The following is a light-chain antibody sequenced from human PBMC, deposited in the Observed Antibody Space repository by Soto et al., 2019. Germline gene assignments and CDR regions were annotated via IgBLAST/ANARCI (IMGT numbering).Light chain of an antibody. Sequence: DIQLTQSPSFLSASVGDRVTITCRASQGLSSDLAWYQQKPGKAPKLLIYAASTLQSGVPSRFSGSGSGTEFTLTISSLQPEDFATYYCQQLNSYTITFGHGTRLAIK. J-gene: IGKJ5*01. CDR1: QGLSSD. V-gene: IGKV1-9*01. CDR3: QQLNSYTIT. CDR2: AAS.